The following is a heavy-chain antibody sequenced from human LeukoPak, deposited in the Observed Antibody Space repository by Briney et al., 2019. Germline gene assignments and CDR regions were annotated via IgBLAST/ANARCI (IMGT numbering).Heavy chain of an antibody. D-gene: IGHD1-26*01. Sequence: ASVTVSCTASGYTFTGYYMHWVRQAPGQGLEWMGRINPNNGATNYAQKLQGRVAITGDTSISTAYMELSSLRSDDTAVYYCTRESGTYHGNDYWGQGTLVTVSS. CDR1: GYTFTGYY. CDR3: TRESGTYHGNDY. CDR2: INPNNGAT. V-gene: IGHV1-2*06. J-gene: IGHJ4*02.